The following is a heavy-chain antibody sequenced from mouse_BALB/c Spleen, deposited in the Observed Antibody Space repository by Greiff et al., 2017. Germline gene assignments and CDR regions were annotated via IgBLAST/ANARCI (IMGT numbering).Heavy chain of an antibody. Sequence: VQLQQSGPGLVKPSQSLSLTCTVTGYSITSDYAWNWIRQFPGNKLEWMGYISYSGSTSYNPSLKSRISITRDTSKNQFFLQLNSVTTEDTATYYCATGYRYDGGYAMDYWGQGTSVTVSS. J-gene: IGHJ4*01. V-gene: IGHV3-2*02. CDR1: GYSITSDYA. CDR2: ISYSGST. D-gene: IGHD2-14*01. CDR3: ATGYRYDGGYAMDY.